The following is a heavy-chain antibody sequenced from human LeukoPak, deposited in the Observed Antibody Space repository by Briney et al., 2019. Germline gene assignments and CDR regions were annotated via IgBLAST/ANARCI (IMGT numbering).Heavy chain of an antibody. CDR3: ARHRLEGDTFDI. CDR2: KYYSGDT. V-gene: IGHV4-39*01. Sequence: SETLSLTCTVSGGSINSSDHYWAWIRQPPGKGLEWIGSKYYSGDTYYSPSLKSRVTISVDTSRNKFALMLNSVTAADTAVYFCARHRLEGDTFDIWGQGTKVTVSS. J-gene: IGHJ3*02. D-gene: IGHD3-3*01. CDR1: GGSINSSDHY.